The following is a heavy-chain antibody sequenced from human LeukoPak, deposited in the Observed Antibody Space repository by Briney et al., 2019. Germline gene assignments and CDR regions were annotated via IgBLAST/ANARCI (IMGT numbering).Heavy chain of an antibody. D-gene: IGHD4-17*01. CDR2: IGGSGDRT. CDR1: GFTFSNYA. V-gene: IGHV3-23*01. CDR3: AKEEYGDPEGYFDS. Sequence: GGSVRLSCAASGFTFSNYAMSWVRQAPGKGLEWVSAIGGSGDRTYYADSVKGRFTISRDIFKDTLFLQMNSLRAEDTAIYYCAKEEYGDPEGYFDSWGQGSLVTVSS. J-gene: IGHJ4*02.